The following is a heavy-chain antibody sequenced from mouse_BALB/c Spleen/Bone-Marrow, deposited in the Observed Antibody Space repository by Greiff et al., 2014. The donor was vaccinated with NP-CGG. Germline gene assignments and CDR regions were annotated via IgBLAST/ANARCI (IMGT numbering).Heavy chain of an antibody. J-gene: IGHJ2*01. D-gene: IGHD1-1*01. CDR2: IYPHTSDT. Sequence: VQLQQPGPELVKPGASVKISCKASGYPFTDYIMHWVRQSHGKSLEWIGYIYPHTSDTGYNQKFKSKATLTVDISSSTAYMVLRSLTSEDSAVYYCVRAPPITSVVTRDYWGQGTTLTVPS. CDR3: VRAPPITSVVTRDY. V-gene: IGHV1S29*02. CDR1: GYPFTDYI.